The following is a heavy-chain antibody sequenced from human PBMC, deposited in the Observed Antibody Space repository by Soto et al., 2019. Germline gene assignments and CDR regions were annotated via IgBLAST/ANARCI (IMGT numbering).Heavy chain of an antibody. CDR1: GYTFTSYG. V-gene: IGHV1-18*01. D-gene: IGHD2-15*01. CDR3: ARDGDCSGGSCYWDFDY. J-gene: IGHJ4*02. CDR2: ISAYNGNT. Sequence: QVQLVQSGAEVKKPGASVQVSCKASGYTFTSYGISCVRQAPGQGLEWLGWISAYNGNTNYAQKLQGGVTMTTDTSTSTANRELWSLRSDDTAGDYCARDGDCSGGSCYWDFDYWGQGTLVTVSS.